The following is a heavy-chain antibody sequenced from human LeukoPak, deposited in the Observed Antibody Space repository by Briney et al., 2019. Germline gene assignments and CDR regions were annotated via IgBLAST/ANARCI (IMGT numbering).Heavy chain of an antibody. V-gene: IGHV4-61*01. Sequence: PSEALSLTCTVSGGSISSSSYYWSWIRQPPGKGLEWIGYIYYSGSTNYNPSLKSRVTISVDTSKNQFSLKLSSVTAADTAVYYCARDHRPTRYSSSRYIWFDPWGQGTLVTVSS. J-gene: IGHJ5*02. CDR2: IYYSGST. D-gene: IGHD6-13*01. CDR3: ARDHRPTRYSSSRYIWFDP. CDR1: GGSISSSSYY.